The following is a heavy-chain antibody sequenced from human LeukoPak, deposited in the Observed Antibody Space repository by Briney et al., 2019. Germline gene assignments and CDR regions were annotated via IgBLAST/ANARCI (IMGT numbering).Heavy chain of an antibody. V-gene: IGHV3-30*04. CDR1: GFTFSRYV. J-gene: IGHJ4*02. D-gene: IGHD3-10*01. CDR2: IPKDGSDE. Sequence: LPGGSLRLSCVASGFTFSRYVIHWVRQAPGKGLEWVAVIPKDGSDEYYADSVKGRFTVSRDPSKNSLYLQMNNLRGEDTAVYYCARAAPVRGVTFFDYWGQGTLITVSS. CDR3: ARAAPVRGVTFFDY.